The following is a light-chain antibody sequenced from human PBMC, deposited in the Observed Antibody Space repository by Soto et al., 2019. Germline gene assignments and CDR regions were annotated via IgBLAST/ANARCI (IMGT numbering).Light chain of an antibody. Sequence: QSVLTQPASVSGSPGQSITISCTGTSSDIGGYDYVSWYQQHPGKATKLLMSGVRNRPSGVSNRFSGSKAANTASFTISGLQAEDEADYYCSSDARTSTPFYVFGTGTKLTVL. CDR3: SSDARTSTPFYV. CDR1: SSDIGGYDY. V-gene: IGLV2-14*01. CDR2: GVR. J-gene: IGLJ1*01.